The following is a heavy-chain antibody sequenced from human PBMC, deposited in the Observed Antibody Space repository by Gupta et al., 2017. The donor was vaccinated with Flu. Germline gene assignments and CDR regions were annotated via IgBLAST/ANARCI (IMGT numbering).Heavy chain of an antibody. CDR3: AINQWLRPKDDY. J-gene: IGHJ4*02. V-gene: IGHV3-23*01. Sequence: EVQLLESGGGLVQPGGSLRLSCAASGFPFSSYAMSWVRQAPGKGLEWVSAISGSGGSTYYADSVKGRFTISRDNSKNTLYLQMNSLRAEDTAVYYCAINQWLRPKDDYWGQGTLVTVSS. D-gene: IGHD5-12*01. CDR1: GFPFSSYA. CDR2: ISGSGGST.